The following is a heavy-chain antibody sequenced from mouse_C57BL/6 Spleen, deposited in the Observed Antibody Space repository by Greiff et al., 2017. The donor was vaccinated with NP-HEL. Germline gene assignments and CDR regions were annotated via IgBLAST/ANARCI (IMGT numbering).Heavy chain of an antibody. CDR2: INPYNGGT. D-gene: IGHD3-2*02. Sequence: VQLQQSGPVLVKPGASVKMSCKASGYTFTDYYMNWVKQSHGKSLEWIGVINPYNGGTSYNQKFKGKATLTVDKSSSTAYMELNSLTSEDSAVYYCAKLTAQATVRYFDYWGQGTTLTVSS. CDR1: GYTFTDYY. J-gene: IGHJ2*01. CDR3: AKLTAQATVRYFDY. V-gene: IGHV1-19*01.